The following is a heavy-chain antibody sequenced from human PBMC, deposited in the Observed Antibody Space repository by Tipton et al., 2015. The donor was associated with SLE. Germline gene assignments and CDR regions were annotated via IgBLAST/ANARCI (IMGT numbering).Heavy chain of an antibody. CDR3: ARGGSGWHYDAFDI. CDR2: IKQDGSEK. V-gene: IGHV3-7*03. D-gene: IGHD6-19*01. J-gene: IGHJ3*02. CDR1: GFTSSSYW. Sequence: SLRLSCAASGFTSSSYWMSWVRQAPGKGLEWVANIKQDGSEKYYVDSVKGRFTISRDNAKNSMNLQMNSLRAEDTAVYYCARGGSGWHYDAFDIWGQGTMVTVSS.